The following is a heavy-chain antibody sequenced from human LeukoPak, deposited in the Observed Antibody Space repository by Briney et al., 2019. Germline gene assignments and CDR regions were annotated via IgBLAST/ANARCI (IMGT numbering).Heavy chain of an antibody. D-gene: IGHD5-24*01. J-gene: IGHJ3*01. CDR3: AKDIQLST. CDR2: IGTIGYST. Sequence: GGSLRLSCAASGFSFSSAAMTWVRHAPGQGQEWVSLIGTIGYSTYYADSVKGRFTISRDNSKNTLSLQMNSLRVEDTAIYYCAKDIQLSTWGLGTMVTVSS. V-gene: IGHV3-23*01. CDR1: GFSFSSAA.